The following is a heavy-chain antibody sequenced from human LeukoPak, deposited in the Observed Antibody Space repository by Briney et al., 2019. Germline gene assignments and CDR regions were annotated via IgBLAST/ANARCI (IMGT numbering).Heavy chain of an antibody. Sequence: PSETLSLTCTVSGGSISSGGYYWSWLRQHPGKGLEWFGYIYYSGSTYYNPSLKRRVTISVDTSKNQFSLKLSSVTAADTAVYYCARDGYCSSTSCYERYFDYWGQGTLVTVSS. CDR1: GGSISSGGYY. CDR2: IYYSGST. J-gene: IGHJ4*02. CDR3: ARDGYCSSTSCYERYFDY. V-gene: IGHV4-31*03. D-gene: IGHD2-2*03.